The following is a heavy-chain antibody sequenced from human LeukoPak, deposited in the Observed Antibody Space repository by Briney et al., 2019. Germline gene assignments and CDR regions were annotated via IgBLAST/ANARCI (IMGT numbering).Heavy chain of an antibody. CDR1: GFNVSSNY. D-gene: IGHD2-15*01. V-gene: IGHV3-53*01. CDR3: AREGEGYCGGDCFGY. J-gene: IGHJ4*02. Sequence: PGGSLRLSCAASGFNVSSNYMNWVRQAPGKGLEWVSVIYSGGTTYYADSVKGRFTISRDNSKNTLYLQMNSLRVEDTAVYYCAREGEGYCGGDCFGYWGQGTLVTVSS. CDR2: IYSGGTT.